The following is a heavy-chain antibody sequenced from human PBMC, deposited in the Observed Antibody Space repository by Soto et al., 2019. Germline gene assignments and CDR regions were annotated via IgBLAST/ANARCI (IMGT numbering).Heavy chain of an antibody. CDR3: ASDCARITLSDGSY. CDR2: IWYDGSNK. J-gene: IGHJ4*02. V-gene: IGHV3-33*01. CDR1: GFTFSNYG. D-gene: IGHD3-10*01. Sequence: QVQLVESGGGVAQPGRSLRLSCAASGFTFSNYGMHWVRQAPGKGLEWVAVIWYDGSNKYYADSVKGRFTISRDNSRDPRYLQMGSLLAEDAAVYYCASDCARITLSDGSYWGQGTLVTVCS.